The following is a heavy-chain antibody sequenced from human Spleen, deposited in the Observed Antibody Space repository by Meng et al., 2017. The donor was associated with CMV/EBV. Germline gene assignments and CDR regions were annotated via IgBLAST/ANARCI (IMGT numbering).Heavy chain of an antibody. V-gene: IGHV3-53*05. CDR2: ISGSNGGGST. CDR3: ARDHSSDCSSTSCYRGYYYYGMDV. Sequence: GESLKISCAASGFTVSSNYMSWVRQAPGKGLEWVSGISGSNGGGSTYYADSVKGRFTISRDNSKNTLYLQMNSLRAEDTAVYYCARDHSSDCSSTSCYRGYYYYGMDVWGQGTTVTVSS. D-gene: IGHD2-2*02. CDR1: GFTVSSNY. J-gene: IGHJ6*02.